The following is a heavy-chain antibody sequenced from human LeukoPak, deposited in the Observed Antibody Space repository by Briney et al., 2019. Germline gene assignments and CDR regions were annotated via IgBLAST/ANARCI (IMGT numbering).Heavy chain of an antibody. D-gene: IGHD3-3*01. CDR2: ISTYNGNT. Sequence: GASVKVSCKASGYTFTSHGISWVRQAPGQGLEWMGWISTYNGNTNYAQKLQGRVSMTTDTSTSTAYMDLRSLRSDDTAVYYCARLQFLSGGYYAFDSWGQGSQVSVSS. V-gene: IGHV1-18*01. CDR1: GYTFTSHG. J-gene: IGHJ4*02. CDR3: ARLQFLSGGYYAFDS.